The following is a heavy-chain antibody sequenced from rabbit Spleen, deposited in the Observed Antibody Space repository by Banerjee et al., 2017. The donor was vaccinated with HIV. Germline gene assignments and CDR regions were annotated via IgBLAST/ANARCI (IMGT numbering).Heavy chain of an antibody. Sequence: QSLEESGGGLVQPEGSLTLTCTASGFSFSNSYYVCWVRQAPGKGLEWIACINTATGKSVYASWAKGRFTFSKTSSTTVTLRMTSLTAADTATYFCARDLVGVIGWNFYLWGQGTLVTVS. CDR2: INTATGKS. D-gene: IGHD1-1*01. CDR1: GFSFSNSYY. V-gene: IGHV1S40*01. J-gene: IGHJ4*01. CDR3: ARDLVGVIGWNFYL.